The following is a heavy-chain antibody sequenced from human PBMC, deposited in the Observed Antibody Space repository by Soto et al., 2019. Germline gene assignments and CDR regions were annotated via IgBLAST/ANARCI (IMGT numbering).Heavy chain of an antibody. J-gene: IGHJ6*02. Sequence: SETLSLTCTVSGGSIISGVYYWSWIRQHPGKGLEWIGYIYYSGSTYYNPSLKSRVTISVDTSKNQFSLKLTSVTAADTAVYYCATRTDYYYGSGSLGGMDVWGQGTTVTAP. D-gene: IGHD3-10*01. CDR1: GGSIISGVYY. CDR2: IYYSGST. CDR3: ATRTDYYYGSGSLGGMDV. V-gene: IGHV4-31*03.